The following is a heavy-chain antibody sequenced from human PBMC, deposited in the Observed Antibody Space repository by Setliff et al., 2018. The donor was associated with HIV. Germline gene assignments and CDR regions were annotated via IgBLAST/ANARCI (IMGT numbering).Heavy chain of an antibody. Sequence: PGGSLRLSCAASGFPFSGSAIHWVRRASGKGLEWVGRIKTQPSNYATAYGASMEGRFTISRDDSKSTAYLQLSSLKVEDTAVYYCAKDGISGGAYPPYYFDYWGKGTTVTVSS. CDR2: IKTQPSNYAT. D-gene: IGHD2-15*01. V-gene: IGHV3-73*01. J-gene: IGHJ4*03. CDR3: AKDGISGGAYPPYYFDY. CDR1: GFPFSGSA.